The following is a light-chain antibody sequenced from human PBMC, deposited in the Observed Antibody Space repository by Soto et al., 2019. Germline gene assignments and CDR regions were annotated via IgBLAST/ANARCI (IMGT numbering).Light chain of an antibody. CDR1: QSISSY. Sequence: DIKMTQSPSSLYASVGDRVTITCRASQSISSYLNWYQQKPGKAPKLLIYAASSLQSGVPSRFSGSGSGTDFTLTISSLQPEDFATYYCQQSYSTPPTFGQG. V-gene: IGKV1-39*01. J-gene: IGKJ1*01. CDR2: AAS. CDR3: QQSYSTPPT.